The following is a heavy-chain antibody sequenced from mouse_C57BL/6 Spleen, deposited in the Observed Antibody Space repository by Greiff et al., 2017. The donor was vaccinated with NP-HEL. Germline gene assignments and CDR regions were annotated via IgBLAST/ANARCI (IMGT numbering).Heavy chain of an antibody. V-gene: IGHV1-42*01. J-gene: IGHJ4*01. Sequence: EVQLQQSGPELVKPGASVKISCKASGYSFTGYYMNWVKQSPEQGLEWIGAINPSTGGTTYNQKFKAKATLTADKSSSTAYMQLRSLTSEDSAVYYCARGDEDMDDWGTGTSVTVSS. CDR1: GYSFTGYY. CDR2: INPSTGGT. CDR3: ARGDEDMDD.